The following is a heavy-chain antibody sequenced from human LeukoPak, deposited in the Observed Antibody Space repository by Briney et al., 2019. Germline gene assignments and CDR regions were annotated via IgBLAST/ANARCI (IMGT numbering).Heavy chain of an antibody. D-gene: IGHD3-9*01. Sequence: GASVKVSCKASGYTFTSYGISWVRQAPGQGLEWMGWISAYNGNTNYAQKLQGRVTMTTDTSTSTAYMELRSLRSDDTAVYYCARDRSYYDILTGYYPTWFDPWGQGTLVTVSS. CDR1: GYTFTSYG. CDR3: ARDRSYYDILTGYYPTWFDP. V-gene: IGHV1-18*01. J-gene: IGHJ5*02. CDR2: ISAYNGNT.